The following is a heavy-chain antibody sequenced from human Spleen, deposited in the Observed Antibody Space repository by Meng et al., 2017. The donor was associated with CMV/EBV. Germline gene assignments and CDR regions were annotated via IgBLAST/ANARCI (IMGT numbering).Heavy chain of an antibody. J-gene: IGHJ4*02. CDR1: GGSFSGYY. Sequence: SETLSLTCVVYGGSFSGYYSSWIRQPPGKGLEWIGEINHSGSTNYNPSLKSRVTISVDTSNNQFSLKLSSVTAADTAVCYCARYCSSTSPALDASGFDYWGQGTLVTVSS. CDR2: INHSGST. CDR3: ARYCSSTSPALDASGFDY. D-gene: IGHD2-2*01. V-gene: IGHV4-34*01.